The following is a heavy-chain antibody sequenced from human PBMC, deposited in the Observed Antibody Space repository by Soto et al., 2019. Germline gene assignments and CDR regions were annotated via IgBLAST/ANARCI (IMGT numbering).Heavy chain of an antibody. V-gene: IGHV3-23*01. CDR1: GFSFRNYA. J-gene: IGHJ4*02. Sequence: GGSLRLSCAASGFSFRNYAMSWVRQAPGKGLEWISTLTGSSSNIYYADSVKGRFAISRDNSRNTLYLQMNSLTAEDTAVYYCANGRATYGLLTHDYWGQGTLVTVSS. CDR3: ANGRATYGLLTHDY. CDR2: LTGSSSNI. D-gene: IGHD3-10*01.